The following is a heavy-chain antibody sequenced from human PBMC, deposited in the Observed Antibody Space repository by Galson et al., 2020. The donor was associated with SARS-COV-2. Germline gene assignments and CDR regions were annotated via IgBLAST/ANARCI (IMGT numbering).Heavy chain of an antibody. J-gene: IGHJ4*02. CDR3: ARRGTYPSFDDY. D-gene: IGHD3-9*01. V-gene: IGHV1-18*01. Sequence: ASVKVSCKASGYTFTTYGISWVRQAPGHGLEWMGWISPYNGNTNYAQKFQGRVTMTTDTSTSTAYMELRSLRSDDTAVYYCARRGTYPSFDDYWGQGTLVTVSS. CDR1: GYTFTTYG. CDR2: ISPYNGNT.